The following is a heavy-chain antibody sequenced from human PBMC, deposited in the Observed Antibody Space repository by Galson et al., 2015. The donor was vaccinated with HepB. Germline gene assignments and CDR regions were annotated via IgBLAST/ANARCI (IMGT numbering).Heavy chain of an antibody. CDR1: GFTFSSYS. V-gene: IGHV3-21*01. D-gene: IGHD1-26*01. CDR3: ARDLLYSGSSGSAFDI. J-gene: IGHJ3*02. CDR2: ITHDPNDI. Sequence: SLRLSCAASGFTFSSYSMNWVRQAPGKGLEWISCITHDPNDIYYADSLKGRFTISRDNAKNSLYLQMNSLRAEDPAVYYCARDLLYSGSSGSAFDIWGQGTMVTVSS.